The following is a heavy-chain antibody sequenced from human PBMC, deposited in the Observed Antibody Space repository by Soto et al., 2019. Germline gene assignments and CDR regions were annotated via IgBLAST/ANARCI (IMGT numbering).Heavy chain of an antibody. CDR2: IIPILGIA. CDR1: GGTFSSYT. Sequence: ASVKVSCKASGGTFSSYTISWVRQAPGQGLEWMGRIIPILGIANYAQKFQGRVTITADKSTSTAHMELSSLRSEDTAVYYCATSIAAAPDAFDIWGQGTMVTVSS. V-gene: IGHV1-69*02. CDR3: ATSIAAAPDAFDI. D-gene: IGHD6-13*01. J-gene: IGHJ3*02.